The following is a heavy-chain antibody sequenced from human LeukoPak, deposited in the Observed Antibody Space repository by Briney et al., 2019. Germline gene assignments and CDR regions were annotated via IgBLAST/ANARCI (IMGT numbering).Heavy chain of an antibody. J-gene: IGHJ3*02. CDR2: ISSSSSYI. CDR3: ARDLRALDAFDI. V-gene: IGHV3-21*01. Sequence: PGGSLRFSCAASGFTFSSYSMNWVRQAPGKGLEWVSSISSSSSYIYYADSVKGRFTISRDNAKNSLYLQMNSLRAEDTAVYYCARDLRALDAFDIWGQGTMVTVSS. CDR1: GFTFSSYS.